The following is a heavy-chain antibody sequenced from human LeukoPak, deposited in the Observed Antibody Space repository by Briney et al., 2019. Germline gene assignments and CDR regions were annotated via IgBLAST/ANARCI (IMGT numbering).Heavy chain of an antibody. CDR1: GGSISSSSYY. CDR3: ARGGSSSHLYDY. J-gene: IGHJ4*02. CDR2: IYYSGST. Sequence: SETLSLTCTVSGGSISSSSYYWGWIRQPPGKGLEWIGSIYYSGSTYYNPSLKSRVTISVDTSKNQFSLKLSSVTAADTAVYYCARGGSSSHLYDYWGQGTLVTVSS. D-gene: IGHD6-6*01. V-gene: IGHV4-39*07.